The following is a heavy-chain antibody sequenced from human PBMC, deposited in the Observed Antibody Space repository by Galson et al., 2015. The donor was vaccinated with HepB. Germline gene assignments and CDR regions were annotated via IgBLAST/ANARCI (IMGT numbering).Heavy chain of an antibody. CDR1: GFSLSTSGMR. CDR3: ARGREYDILTGSYYFDY. V-gene: IGHV2-70*04. Sequence: PALVKPTQTLTLTCTFSGFSLSTSGMRVSWIRQPPGKALEWLARIDWDDDKFYSTSLKTRLTISKDTSKNQVVLTMTNMDPVDTATYYCARGREYDILTGSYYFDYWGQGTLVTVSS. D-gene: IGHD3-9*01. CDR2: IDWDDDK. J-gene: IGHJ4*02.